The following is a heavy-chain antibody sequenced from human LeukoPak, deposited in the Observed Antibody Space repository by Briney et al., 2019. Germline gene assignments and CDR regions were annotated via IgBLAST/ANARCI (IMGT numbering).Heavy chain of an antibody. CDR2: ISSSGSTI. Sequence: GGSLRLSCAASGFTFSSYEMNWVRQAPGKGLEWVSYISSSGSTIYYADSVKGRFTISRDNSKNTLYLQMNSLRPEDTAVYYCAKDKAVAGADYFDYWGQGTLVTVSS. CDR1: GFTFSSYE. D-gene: IGHD6-19*01. CDR3: AKDKAVAGADYFDY. J-gene: IGHJ4*02. V-gene: IGHV3-48*03.